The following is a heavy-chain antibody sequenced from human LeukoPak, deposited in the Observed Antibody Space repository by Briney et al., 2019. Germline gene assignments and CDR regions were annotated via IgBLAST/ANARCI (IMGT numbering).Heavy chain of an antibody. J-gene: IGHJ5*02. V-gene: IGHV3-33*01. CDR2: IWYDGSNK. D-gene: IGHD1-26*01. Sequence: GGSLRLSCAVSAXTFSSYGMHWVRQAPGKGLEWVAVIWYDGSNKYYADSVKGRFTISRDNSKNTLYLQMNSLRTEDTAVYYCARQASYYGWFDRWGQGTLVTVSS. CDR1: AXTFSSYG. CDR3: ARQASYYGWFDR.